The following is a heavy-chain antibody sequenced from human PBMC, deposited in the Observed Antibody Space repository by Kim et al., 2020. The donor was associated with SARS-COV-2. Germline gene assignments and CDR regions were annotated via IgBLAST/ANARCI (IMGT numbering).Heavy chain of an antibody. D-gene: IGHD3-10*01. V-gene: IGHV1-46*01. J-gene: IGHJ5*02. CDR3: ARGIMVRGVIAWFDP. Sequence: AQKFPGRVTMTRDTATSTVYMELSSLRSEDTAVYYCARGIMVRGVIAWFDPWGQGTLVTVSS.